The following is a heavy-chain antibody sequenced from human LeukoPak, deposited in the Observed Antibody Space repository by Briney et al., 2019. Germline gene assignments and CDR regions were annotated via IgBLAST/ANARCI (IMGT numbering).Heavy chain of an antibody. CDR2: ISSNGGST. Sequence: GGSLRLSCSASGFTFSSYAMHWVRQAPGKGLEYVSAISSNGGSTYYADSVKGRFTISRDNPKNTLYLQMSSLRAEDTAVYYCVKDQRWLEATDFDYWGQGTLVTVSS. D-gene: IGHD5-12*01. V-gene: IGHV3-64D*06. CDR3: VKDQRWLEATDFDY. J-gene: IGHJ4*02. CDR1: GFTFSSYA.